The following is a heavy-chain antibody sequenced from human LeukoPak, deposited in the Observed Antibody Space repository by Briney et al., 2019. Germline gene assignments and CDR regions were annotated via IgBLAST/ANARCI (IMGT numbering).Heavy chain of an antibody. D-gene: IGHD3-22*01. CDR2: IYGSGST. Sequence: PSETLSLTCTVSGGSISSSYWSWLRQPAGKGLEWIGRIYGSGSTDYNPSLRSRITMSGDASRNKFSLEVTSVTAADTAVYFCARGYYDSGGYYTEFANWGQGTLVTVSS. CDR3: ARGYYDSGGYYTEFAN. CDR1: GGSISSSY. J-gene: IGHJ4*02. V-gene: IGHV4-4*07.